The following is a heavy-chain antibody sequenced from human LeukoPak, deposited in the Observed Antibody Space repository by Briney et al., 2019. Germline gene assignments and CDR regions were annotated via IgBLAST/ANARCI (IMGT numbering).Heavy chain of an antibody. CDR2: IIPLFGTA. Sequence: SVNVSCKASGGTFSSFVISWVRQAPGQGLEWMGGIIPLFGTANYAQNFQGRVTITADESTSTAYMELSSLRSEDTAVYYCASAYYVSGSYYSQLDYWGQGAPVTVSS. CDR1: GGTFSSFV. J-gene: IGHJ4*02. V-gene: IGHV1-69*01. CDR3: ASAYYVSGSYYSQLDY. D-gene: IGHD3-10*01.